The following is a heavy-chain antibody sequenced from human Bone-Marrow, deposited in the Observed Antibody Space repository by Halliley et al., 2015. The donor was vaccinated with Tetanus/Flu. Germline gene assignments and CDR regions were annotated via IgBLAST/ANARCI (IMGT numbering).Heavy chain of an antibody. V-gene: IGHV3-74*03. Sequence: DGKSTKYVDSVRGRFTIPRDNAKNTVTLQLNSLTADDTAVYYCARESRYCSGDSCFTDTFDVWGQGTKVTVSS. J-gene: IGHJ3*01. CDR2: DGKST. D-gene: IGHD2-15*01. CDR3: ARESRYCSGDSCFTDTFDV.